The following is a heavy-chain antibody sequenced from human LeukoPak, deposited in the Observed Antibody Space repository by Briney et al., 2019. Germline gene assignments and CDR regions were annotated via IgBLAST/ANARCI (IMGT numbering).Heavy chain of an antibody. D-gene: IGHD1-26*01. J-gene: IGHJ4*02. CDR1: GYTFTSYG. CDR2: ISAYNGNT. CDR3: ARDRGPVGALDY. Sequence: ASVNVSCKASGYTFTSYGISWVRQAPGQGLEWMGWISAYNGNTNYAQRLQGRVTMTTDTSTSTAYMELRSLRSDDTAVYYCARDRGPVGALDYWGQGTLVTVSS. V-gene: IGHV1-18*01.